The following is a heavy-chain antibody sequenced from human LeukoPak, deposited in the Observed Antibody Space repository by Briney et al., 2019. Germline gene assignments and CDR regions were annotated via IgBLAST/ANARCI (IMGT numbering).Heavy chain of an antibody. CDR3: AKGMRGVPAIANFDS. CDR2: ISGSGGRT. D-gene: IGHD2-15*01. V-gene: IGHV3-23*01. CDR1: AITFSNYA. J-gene: IGHJ4*02. Sequence: GGSLRLSCAASAITFSNYAMTWVRQTPGKGLEWVSAISGSGGRTNYADSVRGRFTISRDNSKNTLYPQMNSLRAEDTAVYYCAKGMRGVPAIANFDSWGQGTLVTVSS.